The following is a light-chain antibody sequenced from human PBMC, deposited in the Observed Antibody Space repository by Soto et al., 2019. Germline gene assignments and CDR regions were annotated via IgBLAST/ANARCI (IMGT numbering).Light chain of an antibody. V-gene: IGKV3-20*01. CDR3: QQYGSSPIT. CDR1: QSFSSTY. CDR2: GAS. Sequence: EIVLTQSPFTLSFSPVERSTLSFMASQSFSSTYLAWYQQKPGQAPRLLVYGASSRATGIPDRFSGFGSGTDFTLTISRLEPEDFAVYFCQQYGSSPITFGQGTRLEIK. J-gene: IGKJ5*01.